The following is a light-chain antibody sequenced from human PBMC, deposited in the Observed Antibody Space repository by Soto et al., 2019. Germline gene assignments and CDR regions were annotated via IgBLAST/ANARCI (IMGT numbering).Light chain of an antibody. CDR2: GAS. CDR3: QQYGSSPRIT. CDR1: RSVSSSY. J-gene: IGKJ5*01. Sequence: EIVLTESPGTLSLSPGERATLSCRASRSVSSSYLAWHQQKPGQAPRLLIYGASSRATGIPDRFSGSGSGTDFTLTISRLEPEDFAVYYCQQYGSSPRITFGPGTRLEIK. V-gene: IGKV3-20*01.